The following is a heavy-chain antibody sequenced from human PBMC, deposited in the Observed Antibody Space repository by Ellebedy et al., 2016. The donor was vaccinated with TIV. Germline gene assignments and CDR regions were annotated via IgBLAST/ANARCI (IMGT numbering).Heavy chain of an antibody. D-gene: IGHD3-22*01. CDR2: IYPGDSDT. Sequence: GESLKISCKGSGYSFTSYWIGWVRQMPGKGLEWMGIIYPGDSDTRYRPSFQGPVTISADKSISTAYLQWSRLKASDTAMYYCAKIPYYYESSGPRFLDYWGQGTLVTVSA. CDR3: AKIPYYYESSGPRFLDY. CDR1: GYSFTSYW. V-gene: IGHV5-51*01. J-gene: IGHJ4*02.